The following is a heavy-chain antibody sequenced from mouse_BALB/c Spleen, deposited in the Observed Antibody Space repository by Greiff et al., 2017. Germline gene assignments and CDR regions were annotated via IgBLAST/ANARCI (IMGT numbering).Heavy chain of an antibody. CDR3: ARSKGITTATDY. V-gene: IGHV1-34*02. Sequence: VQLKQSGAELVRPGASVKLSCKASGYTFTSYWMNWVKQSNGKSLEWIGNIDPYYGGTSYNQKFKGKATLTVDKSSSTAYMQLKSLTSEDSAVYYCARSKGITTATDYWGQGTTLTVSS. CDR1: GYTFTSYW. J-gene: IGHJ2*01. CDR2: IDPYYGGT. D-gene: IGHD1-2*01.